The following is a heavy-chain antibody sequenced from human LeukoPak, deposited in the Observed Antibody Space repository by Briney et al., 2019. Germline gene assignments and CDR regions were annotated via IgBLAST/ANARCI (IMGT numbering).Heavy chain of an antibody. J-gene: IGHJ6*03. CDR2: ISSKGSST. CDR1: GFTFSSYA. CDR3: ARGSCGGDCHYYYYMDV. Sequence: GGSLRLSCTASGFTFSSYAMHWVRQAPGKGLEYVSAISSKGSSTYYANSVKGRFTISRDNSKNTLFLQMGSLRAEDMGVYYCARGSCGGDCHYYYYMDVWGKGTTVTVSS. D-gene: IGHD2-21*01. V-gene: IGHV3-64*01.